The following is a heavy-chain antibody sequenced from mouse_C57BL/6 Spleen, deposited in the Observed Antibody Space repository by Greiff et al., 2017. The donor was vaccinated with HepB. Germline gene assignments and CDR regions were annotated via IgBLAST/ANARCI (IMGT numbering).Heavy chain of an antibody. J-gene: IGHJ1*03. D-gene: IGHD1-1*01. V-gene: IGHV1-52*01. Sequence: QVQLQQPGAELVRPGSSVKLSCKASGYTFTSYWMHWVKQRPIQGLEWIGNIDPSDSETHYNQKFKDKATLTVDKSSSKAYMQLSSLTSDDSAVYYCARGGYGSSYWYFDVGGTGTTVTVSS. CDR1: GYTFTSYW. CDR3: ARGGYGSSYWYFDV. CDR2: IDPSDSET.